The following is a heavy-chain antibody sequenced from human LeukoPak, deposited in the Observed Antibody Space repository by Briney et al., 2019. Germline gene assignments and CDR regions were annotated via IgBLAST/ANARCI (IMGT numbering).Heavy chain of an antibody. CDR2: ISYDGSNK. CDR1: GFTFSGYG. Sequence: GGSLRLSCAASGFTFSGYGMHWVRQAPGKGLEWVAVISYDGSNKYYADSVKGRFTISRDNSKNTLYLQMNSLRAEDTAVYYCAREDDSSGYCLDYWGQGTLVTVSS. V-gene: IGHV3-30*06. CDR3: AREDDSSGYCLDY. J-gene: IGHJ4*02. D-gene: IGHD3-22*01.